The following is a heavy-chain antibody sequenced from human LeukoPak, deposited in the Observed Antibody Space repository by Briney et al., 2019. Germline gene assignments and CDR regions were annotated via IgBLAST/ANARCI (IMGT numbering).Heavy chain of an antibody. Sequence: PSETLSLACTVSGGSISSDYWSWIRQSPGKGLEWIGYIYYSGTTSYNPSLKSRVTISLDTSKNQFSLKLSSVTAADTAVYYCARGANWGSPDYWGQGTLVTVSS. V-gene: IGHV4-59*01. CDR2: IYYSGTT. D-gene: IGHD7-27*01. J-gene: IGHJ4*02. CDR1: GGSISSDY. CDR3: ARGANWGSPDY.